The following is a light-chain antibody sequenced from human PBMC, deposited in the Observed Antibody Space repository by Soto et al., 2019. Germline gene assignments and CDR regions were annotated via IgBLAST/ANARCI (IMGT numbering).Light chain of an antibody. CDR1: SGQSTYI. V-gene: IGLV4-60*02. Sequence: QLVLTQSSSASASIGSSVKHTCILSSGQSTYIIAWHQQQPGKAPRFLMTLDRSGSYNRGSGVPDRFSGSSSGADRYLTISNLQFEDEGDYYCETWYSNTHKVFGGGTKLTVL. J-gene: IGLJ3*02. CDR2: LDRSGSY. CDR3: ETWYSNTHKV.